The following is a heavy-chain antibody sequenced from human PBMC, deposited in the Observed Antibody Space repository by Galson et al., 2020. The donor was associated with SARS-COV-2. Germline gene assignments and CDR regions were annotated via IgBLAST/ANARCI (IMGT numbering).Heavy chain of an antibody. V-gene: IGHV4-38-2*01. CDR2: VYYGGGT. D-gene: IGHD5-18*01. Sequence: SETLSLTCAVSGYSISSGYYWGWIRQPPGKGLECIAHVYYGGGTYYNPSLKSRVTISVDTSKNQFSLRLTSVTAADTAVYYCARLKGYSWYFDLWGRGTLVTVSS. J-gene: IGHJ2*01. CDR3: ARLKGYSWYFDL. CDR1: GYSISSGYY.